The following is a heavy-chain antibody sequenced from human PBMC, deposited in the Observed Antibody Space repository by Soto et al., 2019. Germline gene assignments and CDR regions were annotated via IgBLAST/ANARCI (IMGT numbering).Heavy chain of an antibody. CDR3: ARAWGSGSYSYYFDY. V-gene: IGHV1-69*01. CDR2: IIPIFGTA. J-gene: IGHJ4*02. Sequence: QVQLVQSGAEVKKPGSSVKVSCKASGRTFSSYAISWVRQAPGQGLEWMGGIIPIFGTANYAQKFQGRVTITADESKSTAYMELSSLRSEDTAVYYCARAWGSGSYSYYFDYWGQGTLVTVSS. CDR1: GRTFSSYA. D-gene: IGHD1-26*01.